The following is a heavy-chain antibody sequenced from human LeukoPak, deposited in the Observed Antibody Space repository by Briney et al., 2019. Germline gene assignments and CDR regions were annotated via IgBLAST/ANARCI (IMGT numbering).Heavy chain of an antibody. Sequence: SETLSLTCAVYGGSFSGYYWSWIRQPPGKGLEWIGEINHSGSTNYNPSLKSRVTISVDTSKNQFSLKLSSVTAADTAVYYCARGWSVTTPDYWGQGTLVTVSS. CDR3: ARGWSVTTPDY. D-gene: IGHD4-17*01. CDR2: INHSGST. V-gene: IGHV4-34*01. CDR1: GGSFSGYY. J-gene: IGHJ4*02.